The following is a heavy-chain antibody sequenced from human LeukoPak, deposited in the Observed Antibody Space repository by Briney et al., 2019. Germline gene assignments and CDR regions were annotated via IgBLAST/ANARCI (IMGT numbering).Heavy chain of an antibody. CDR1: GASISSGSHY. CDR3: ARLSYGSGSHYNFYFDF. CDR2: IYYSGNS. V-gene: IGHV4-39*01. J-gene: IGHJ4*02. D-gene: IGHD3-10*01. Sequence: PSETLSLTCTVSGASISSGSHYWGWIRQPPGKELEWIGNIYYSGNSYYNPSLKSRVTISVDASKNQFSLNLSSVTAADTAVYYCARLSYGSGSHYNFYFDFWGQGTLVTVSA.